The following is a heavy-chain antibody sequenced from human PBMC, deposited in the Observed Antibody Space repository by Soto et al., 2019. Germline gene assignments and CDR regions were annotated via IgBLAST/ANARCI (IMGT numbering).Heavy chain of an antibody. J-gene: IGHJ4*02. D-gene: IGHD5-12*01. V-gene: IGHV3-74*01. Sequence: GGSLRLSCAASGFTFSSYWMHWVRQAPGKGLVWVSRINSDGSSTSYADSVKGRFTISRDNAKNTLYLQMNSLRAEDTAVYYCARSGYGGKVLLRWGQGTLVTVSS. CDR1: GFTFSSYW. CDR2: INSDGSST. CDR3: ARSGYGGKVLLR.